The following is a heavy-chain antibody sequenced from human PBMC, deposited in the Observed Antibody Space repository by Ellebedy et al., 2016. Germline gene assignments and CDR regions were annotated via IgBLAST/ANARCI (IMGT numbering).Heavy chain of an antibody. Sequence: GGSLRLXXVASGFTFGNFFMSWVRQAPGGGLEWISTISGGGDTTVSADSVKGRFTISRDNSRYTLYLQMDSLRAADTAVYYCYYGHYSGYWGQGTLVTVSS. CDR2: ISGGGDTT. J-gene: IGHJ4*02. CDR1: GFTFGNFF. CDR3: YYGHYSGY. D-gene: IGHD4-17*01. V-gene: IGHV3-23*01.